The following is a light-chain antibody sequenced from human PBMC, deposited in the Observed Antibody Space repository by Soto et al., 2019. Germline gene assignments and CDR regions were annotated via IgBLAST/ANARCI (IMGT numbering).Light chain of an antibody. J-gene: IGLJ1*01. V-gene: IGLV2-14*01. Sequence: QSVLTQPASVSGSPGQSITISFTGTSSDVGGYNYVSWYQQNPGKAPKLMIHEVSNRPSGVSNRFSGSKSGNTASLTISGLQAEDEADYYCSSFTSSSTFVFGTGTKVTVL. CDR2: EVS. CDR3: SSFTSSSTFV. CDR1: SSDVGGYNY.